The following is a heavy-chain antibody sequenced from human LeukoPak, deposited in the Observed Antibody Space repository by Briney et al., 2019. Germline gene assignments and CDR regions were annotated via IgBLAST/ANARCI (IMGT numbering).Heavy chain of an antibody. Sequence: ASVKVSCKASGYTFTSYGISWVRQAPGQGLEWMGWISAYNGNTNYAQKLQGRVTMTTDTSTSTAYMELRSLRSDDTAVYYCARAEDIVVVVAATPDLDLDYWGQGTLVTVSS. D-gene: IGHD2-15*01. CDR2: ISAYNGNT. CDR1: GYTFTSYG. J-gene: IGHJ4*02. CDR3: ARAEDIVVVVAATPDLDLDY. V-gene: IGHV1-18*01.